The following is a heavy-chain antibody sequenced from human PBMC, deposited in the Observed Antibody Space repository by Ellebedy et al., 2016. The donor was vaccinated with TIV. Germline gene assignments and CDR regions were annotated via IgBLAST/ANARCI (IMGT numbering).Heavy chain of an antibody. D-gene: IGHD3-10*01. CDR1: GFTFDDYG. Sequence: PGGSLRLSCAASGFTFDDYGMSWVRQAPGKGLEWVSIINWSGGSTGYADSVKGRFTISRDSARNSLYLQMNSLRAEDTAFYFCARALYYGSGNYYGMDVWGQGTTVTVSS. V-gene: IGHV3-20*04. CDR3: ARALYYGSGNYYGMDV. CDR2: INWSGGST. J-gene: IGHJ6*02.